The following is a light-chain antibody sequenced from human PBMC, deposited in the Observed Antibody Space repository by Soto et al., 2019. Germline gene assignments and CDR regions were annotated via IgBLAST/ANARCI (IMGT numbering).Light chain of an antibody. CDR2: STN. Sequence: QTVVTQEPSFSVSPGGTVTLTCGLSSGSVSTSYYPSWYQQTPRQPPRTLIYSTNTRSSGVPDRFSGSILGNKAALTITGAQADDESDYYCVLYMGSLVVFGGGTKLTVL. CDR1: SGSVSTSYY. CDR3: VLYMGSLVV. J-gene: IGLJ2*01. V-gene: IGLV8-61*01.